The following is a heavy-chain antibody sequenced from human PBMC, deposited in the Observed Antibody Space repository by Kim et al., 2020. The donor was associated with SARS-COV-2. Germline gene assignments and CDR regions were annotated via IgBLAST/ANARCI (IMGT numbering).Heavy chain of an antibody. J-gene: IGHJ4*02. V-gene: IGHV1-69*13. D-gene: IGHD3-10*01. Sequence: SVKVSCKASGGTFSSYAISWVRQAPGQGLEWMGGIIPIFGTANYAQKFQGRVTITADESTSTAYMELSSLRSEDTAVYYCARSLTMVRGVVFFDYWGQGTLVTVSS. CDR3: ARSLTMVRGVVFFDY. CDR2: IIPIFGTA. CDR1: GGTFSSYA.